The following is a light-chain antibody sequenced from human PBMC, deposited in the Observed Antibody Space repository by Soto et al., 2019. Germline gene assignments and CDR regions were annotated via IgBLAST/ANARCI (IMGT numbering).Light chain of an antibody. CDR2: ADS. V-gene: IGLV3-21*02. CDR3: QLWDSSTDDLSV. CDR1: NIGSNS. Sequence: SHQLTQPPYVSVAPGQTAIVTCDGNNIGSNSVHWYQQKPGRAPVLVVYADSDRPSGVPERFSGSNSGNTATLTISRVEAGDEADYYCQLWDSSTDDLSVFGPGTKVTVL. J-gene: IGLJ1*01.